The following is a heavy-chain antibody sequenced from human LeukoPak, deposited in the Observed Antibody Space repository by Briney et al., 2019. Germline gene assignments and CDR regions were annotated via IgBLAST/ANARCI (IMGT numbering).Heavy chain of an antibody. D-gene: IGHD3-10*01. CDR3: AREGGDYYGSGSYHTLGNWFDP. V-gene: IGHV4-38-2*02. CDR2: IYHSGST. Sequence: SETLSLTCAVSGYSISCGYYWGWILQPPGKGLEWIGSIYHSGSTYYNPSLKSRVTISVDTSKNQFSLKLSSVTAADTAVYYCAREGGDYYGSGSYHTLGNWFDPWGHGTLVTVSS. CDR1: GYSISCGYY. J-gene: IGHJ5*02.